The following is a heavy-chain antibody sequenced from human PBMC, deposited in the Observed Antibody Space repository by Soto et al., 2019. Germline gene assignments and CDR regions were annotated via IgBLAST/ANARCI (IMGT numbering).Heavy chain of an antibody. J-gene: IGHJ4*02. CDR1: GFTFSSYA. V-gene: IGHV3-23*01. CDR2: ISGSGVST. Sequence: PVGSLRLSCAASGFTFSSYAMSWVRQAPGKGLEWDSAISGSGVSTYYADSVKGRFTISRDNSKNTLYLQMNSLRAEDTAVYYCAKSPGMYYYDSSGYYHYDYWGQGTLVTVSS. D-gene: IGHD3-22*01. CDR3: AKSPGMYYYDSSGYYHYDY.